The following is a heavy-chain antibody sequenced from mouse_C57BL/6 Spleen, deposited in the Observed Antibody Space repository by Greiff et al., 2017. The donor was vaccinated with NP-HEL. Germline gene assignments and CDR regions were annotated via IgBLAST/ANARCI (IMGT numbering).Heavy chain of an antibody. CDR1: GFTFNTYA. D-gene: IGHD1-1*01. J-gene: IGHJ1*03. V-gene: IGHV10-3*01. CDR3: VRDLSYYGSSYWYFDV. CDR2: IRSKSSNYAT. Sequence: EVKLEESGGGLVQPKGSLKLSCAASGFTFNTYAMHWVRQAPGQGLEWVARIRSKSSNYATYYADSVKDRFTISRDDSQSMLYLQMNNLKTEDTAMYYCVRDLSYYGSSYWYFDVWGTGTTVTVSS.